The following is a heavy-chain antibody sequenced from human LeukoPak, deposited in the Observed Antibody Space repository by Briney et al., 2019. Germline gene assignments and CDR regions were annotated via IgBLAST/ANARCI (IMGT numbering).Heavy chain of an antibody. CDR3: ARSPGYSYGY. V-gene: IGHV3-66*01. J-gene: IGHJ4*02. CDR2: IYSGGTT. Sequence: GGSLRLSCAASGFTVSNNYMSWVRQAPGEGLEWVSLIYSGGTTSYTDSVRDRFTISRDDSKNTRYLQMNSLRAEDTAVYYCARSPGYSYGYWGQGTLVTVSS. D-gene: IGHD5-18*01. CDR1: GFTVSNNY.